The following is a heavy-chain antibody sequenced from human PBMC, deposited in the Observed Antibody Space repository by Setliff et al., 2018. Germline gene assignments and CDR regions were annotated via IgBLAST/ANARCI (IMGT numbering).Heavy chain of an antibody. CDR2: IYYTGST. CDR3: ARDMGQPYYFES. Sequence: SETSLTCTVSGGSISSSSHYWGWIRQPPGKGLEWIGSIYYTGSTYYNPSLKSRVTMSVDTSKRQFSLKLGSATAADTAVYYCARDMGQPYYFESWGLGTLVTVS. V-gene: IGHV4-39*07. J-gene: IGHJ4*02. CDR1: GGSISSSSHY. D-gene: IGHD1-1*01.